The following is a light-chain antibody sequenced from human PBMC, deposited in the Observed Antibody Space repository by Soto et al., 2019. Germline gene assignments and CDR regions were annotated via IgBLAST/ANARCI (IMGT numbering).Light chain of an antibody. V-gene: IGLV1-47*01. Sequence: QSVLTQPPSASGTPGQRVTISCSGSSSNIGSNYVYWYRQLPGTAPNVLIYRNDERPSGVPDRFSGSKSGSSASLAISGLRSEDEADYYCSAWDDSLSGPVFGRGTKLT. CDR1: SSNIGSNY. J-gene: IGLJ3*02. CDR2: RND. CDR3: SAWDDSLSGPV.